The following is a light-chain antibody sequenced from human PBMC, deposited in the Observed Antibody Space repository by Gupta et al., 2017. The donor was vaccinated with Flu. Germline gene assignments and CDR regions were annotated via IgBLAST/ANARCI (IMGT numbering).Light chain of an antibody. CDR3: QQSDSNLWT. J-gene: IGKJ1*01. CDR1: QSISSY. V-gene: IGKV1-39*01. CDR2: AAS. Sequence: DIQMTQSPSSLSACVGDRVTITCRASQSISSYLNWYQQKPGKAPKLLIYAASSLQSGVPSRFSGSGSGTDFTLTISSLQPEDFATYYCQQSDSNLWTFGQGTKVEIK.